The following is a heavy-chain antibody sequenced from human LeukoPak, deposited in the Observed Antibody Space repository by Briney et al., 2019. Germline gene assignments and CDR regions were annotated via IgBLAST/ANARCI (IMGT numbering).Heavy chain of an antibody. Sequence: SETLSLTCAVYGGSFSGYYWSWIRQPPGKGLEWIGEINHSGSTNYNPSLKSRVTISVDTSKNKFSLTLSSVPPAATAVYYCARGHFGSGSYRGFTRFAYWGQGTLAT. V-gene: IGHV4-34*01. CDR1: GGSFSGYY. CDR2: INHSGST. CDR3: ARGHFGSGSYRGFTRFAY. J-gene: IGHJ4*02. D-gene: IGHD3-10*01.